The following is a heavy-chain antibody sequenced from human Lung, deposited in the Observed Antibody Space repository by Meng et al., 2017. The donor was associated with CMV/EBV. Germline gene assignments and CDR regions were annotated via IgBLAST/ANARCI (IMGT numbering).Heavy chain of an antibody. CDR1: GGSFSGYY. CDR2: INHSGRT. J-gene: IGHJ4*02. CDR3: ARGGLRFLEYLNDHAY. V-gene: IGHV4-34*01. Sequence: LXCAVYGGSFSGYYWSWIRQPPGKGLEWIGEINHSGRTNYNPSLKSRVTISVDTSKNQLSLKLSSVTAADTAVYYCARGGLRFLEYLNDHAYWRQGTRVPFTS. D-gene: IGHD3-3*01.